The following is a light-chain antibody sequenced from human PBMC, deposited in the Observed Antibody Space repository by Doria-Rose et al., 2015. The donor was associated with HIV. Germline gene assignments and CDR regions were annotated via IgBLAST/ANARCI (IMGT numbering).Light chain of an antibody. CDR1: QSFSSTY. J-gene: IGKJ1*01. CDR2: DGS. Sequence: TQSPGTLSLSPGERATLSCRASQSFSSTYLAWYQQKPGQAPSLLIYDGSTRATGIPDRFSASGSGTDLTLTINGLEPEDSALYYCHQYGTSWTFGQGTKVEI. V-gene: IGKV3-20*01. CDR3: HQYGTSWT.